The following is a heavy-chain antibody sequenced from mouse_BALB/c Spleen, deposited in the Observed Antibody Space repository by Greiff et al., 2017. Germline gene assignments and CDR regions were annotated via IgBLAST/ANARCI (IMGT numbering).Heavy chain of an antibody. J-gene: IGHJ4*01. Sequence: EVKLMESGGGLVQPKGSLKLSCAASGFTFNTYAMNWVRQAPGKGLEWVARIRSKSNNYATYYADSVKDRFTISRDDSQSMLYLQMNNLKTEDTAMYYCVRGGYYPYYAMDYWGQGTSVTVSS. CDR3: VRGGYYPYYAMDY. CDR2: IRSKSNNYAT. V-gene: IGHV10-1*02. D-gene: IGHD2-3*01. CDR1: GFTFNTYA.